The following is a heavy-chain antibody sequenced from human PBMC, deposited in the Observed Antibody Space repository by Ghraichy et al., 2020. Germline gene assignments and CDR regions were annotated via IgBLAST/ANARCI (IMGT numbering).Heavy chain of an antibody. D-gene: IGHD2-21*02. Sequence: GGSLRLSCAASGFTFSSYSMNWVRQAPGKGLEWVSYISSSSSTIYYADSVKGRFTISRDNAKNSLYLQMNSLRDEDTAVYYCAACGGDCYLPYYFDYWGQGTLVTVSS. CDR3: AACGGDCYLPYYFDY. J-gene: IGHJ4*02. CDR1: GFTFSSYS. CDR2: ISSSSSTI. V-gene: IGHV3-48*02.